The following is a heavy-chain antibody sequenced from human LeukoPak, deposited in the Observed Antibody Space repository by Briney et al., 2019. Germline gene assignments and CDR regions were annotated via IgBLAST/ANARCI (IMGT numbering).Heavy chain of an antibody. Sequence: PGKSLRLSCLTSGFTFSRYGMHWVRQAPGKGLEWVAVISYDATYLHYADSVKGRFTISRDNSKSTLYIQMNSLRVEDTAVYYCAKANAREFDYWGQGILVTVSS. J-gene: IGHJ4*02. CDR3: AKANAREFDY. D-gene: IGHD3-10*01. CDR1: GFTFSRYG. V-gene: IGHV3-30*18. CDR2: ISYDATYL.